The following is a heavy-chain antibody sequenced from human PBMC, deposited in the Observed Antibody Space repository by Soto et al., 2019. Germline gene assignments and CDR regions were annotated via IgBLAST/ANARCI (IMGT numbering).Heavy chain of an antibody. CDR3: ARAGTFYYDSSGLTHAFDI. CDR1: GGTFSTYA. CDR2: IIPFFGTA. D-gene: IGHD3-22*01. Sequence: ASVKVSCKASGGTFSTYAISWVRQAPGQGLEWMGGIIPFFGTANYAQKFQGRATITADESMSTAYMELNSLRSEDTAVYYCARAGTFYYDSSGLTHAFDIWGQGTMVTVSS. V-gene: IGHV1-69*13. J-gene: IGHJ3*02.